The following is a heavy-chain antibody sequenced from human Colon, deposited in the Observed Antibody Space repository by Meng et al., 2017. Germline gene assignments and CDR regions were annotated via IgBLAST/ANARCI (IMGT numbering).Heavy chain of an antibody. V-gene: IGHV4-61*03. J-gene: IGHJ2*01. CDR2: VFYSGST. Sequence: WTWIRQPPGKGLEWIGNVFYSGSTNYNPSLKSRVTISVDTSKNHFSLRLSSVTAADTAVYYCARDYRGRQYFDLWGRGTLVTVSS. D-gene: IGHD1-14*01. CDR3: ARDYRGRQYFDL.